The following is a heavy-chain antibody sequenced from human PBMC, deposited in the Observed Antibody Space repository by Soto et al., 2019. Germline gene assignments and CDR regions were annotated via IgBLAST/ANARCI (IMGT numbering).Heavy chain of an antibody. Sequence: PGGSLRLSCAASGFTVSSNYMSWVRQAPGKGLEWVSVIYSGGSTYYADSVKGRFTISRDNSKNTLYLQMNSLRAEDTAVYYCARGLHYDILTGYLYYMDVWGKGTTVTVSS. V-gene: IGHV3-66*01. CDR3: ARGLHYDILTGYLYYMDV. D-gene: IGHD3-9*01. J-gene: IGHJ6*03. CDR1: GFTVSSNY. CDR2: IYSGGST.